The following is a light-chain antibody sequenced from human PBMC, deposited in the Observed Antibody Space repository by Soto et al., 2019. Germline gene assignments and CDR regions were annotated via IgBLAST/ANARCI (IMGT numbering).Light chain of an antibody. CDR1: QSVSRTH. Sequence: EIVLTQSPATLSLFPGERAILSCRASQSVSRTHLAWYQQKPGQAPRLLIYGASNRATGIPDRFSGSGSRTDFTLTISRLEPEDFAVYYCQQYGNSPYTFGQGTSLEIK. V-gene: IGKV3-20*01. CDR3: QQYGNSPYT. CDR2: GAS. J-gene: IGKJ2*01.